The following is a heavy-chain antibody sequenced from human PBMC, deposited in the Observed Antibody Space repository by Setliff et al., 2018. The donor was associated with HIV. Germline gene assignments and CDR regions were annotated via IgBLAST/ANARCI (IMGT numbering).Heavy chain of an antibody. D-gene: IGHD3-22*01. CDR1: GGSISSYY. CDR3: ARGFSGLFGGYYMDV. J-gene: IGHJ6*03. Sequence: SETLSLTCTVSGGSISSYYWNWIRQPAGKGLEWIGRIYTSGSTNYNPSLKSRVTMSVDTSKNQFSLNLSSVTAADTAVYYCARGFSGLFGGYYMDVWGKGTTVTVSS. V-gene: IGHV4-4*07. CDR2: IYTSGST.